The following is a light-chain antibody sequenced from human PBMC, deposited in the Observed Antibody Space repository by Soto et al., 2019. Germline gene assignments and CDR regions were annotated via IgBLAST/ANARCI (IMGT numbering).Light chain of an antibody. CDR3: QEYASTHWT. Sequence: DIVMTQSPDSLAVSLGERATIHCKSSQSVLYSSNNKNSLAWYQQKPGQPPKLVISWASTRESGAPDRFSGSASGTDVTLTVIRRHAEDVSFYYCQEYASTHWTFGQGTKVEIK. V-gene: IGKV4-1*01. CDR2: WAS. J-gene: IGKJ1*01. CDR1: QSVLYSSNNKNS.